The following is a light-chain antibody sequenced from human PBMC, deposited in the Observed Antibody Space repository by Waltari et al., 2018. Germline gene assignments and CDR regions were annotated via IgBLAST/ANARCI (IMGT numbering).Light chain of an antibody. CDR1: QGISKY. Sequence: DIQLTQSPSFLSASVRDRVTITCRASQGISKYLAWYQQKPGNAPKLLIYSASTLQSGVPSRFSGSGSGTEFSLTISSLQPEDFATYYCQQLNSYPLTFGGGTKVEIK. J-gene: IGKJ4*01. V-gene: IGKV1-9*01. CDR3: QQLNSYPLT. CDR2: SAS.